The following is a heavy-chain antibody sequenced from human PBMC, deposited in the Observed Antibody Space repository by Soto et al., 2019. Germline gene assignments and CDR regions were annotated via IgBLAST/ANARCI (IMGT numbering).Heavy chain of an antibody. J-gene: IGHJ4*02. CDR1: GFTVSSNY. Sequence: GGSLRLSCAASGFTVSSNYMSWVRQAPGKGLEWVSIIYSGGSTYYADSVRGRFTISRDNSKNTLYLQMNSLRAEDTALYYCARTYYYGSGSYPYCFDYWGRGTQVTVS. V-gene: IGHV3-66*01. D-gene: IGHD3-10*01. CDR3: ARTYYYGSGSYPYCFDY. CDR2: IYSGGST.